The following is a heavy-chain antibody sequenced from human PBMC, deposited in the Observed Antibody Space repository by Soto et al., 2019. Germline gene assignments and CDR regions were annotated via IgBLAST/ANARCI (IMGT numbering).Heavy chain of an antibody. J-gene: IGHJ4*02. CDR2: IYSGGST. CDR3: AKDRYDSSGYPSALFY. V-gene: IGHV3-53*05. Sequence: PGGSLRLSCAASGFTVSSNYMSWVRQAPGKGLEWVSVIYSGGSTHYADSVKGRFTISRDNSKNTLYLQMNSLRAEDTAVYYCAKDRYDSSGYPSALFYWGQGTLVTVSS. CDR1: GFTVSSNY. D-gene: IGHD3-22*01.